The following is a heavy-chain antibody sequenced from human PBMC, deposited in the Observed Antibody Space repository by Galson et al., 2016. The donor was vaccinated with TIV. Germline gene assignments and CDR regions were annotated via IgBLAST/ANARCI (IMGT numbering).Heavy chain of an antibody. D-gene: IGHD6-13*01. CDR1: GFTFADNA. J-gene: IGHJ4*02. CDR3: VKVPAAAGAGVLEN. V-gene: IGHV3-9*01. CDR2: ISWNSGRV. Sequence: SLRLSCAASGFTFADNAMHWVRQRPGKGLEWVSSISWNSGRVGYVDSAKGRFTISRDNAKNSLYLQMNSLKIEDTAMYYCVKVPAAAGAGVLENWGQGTLVTVSS.